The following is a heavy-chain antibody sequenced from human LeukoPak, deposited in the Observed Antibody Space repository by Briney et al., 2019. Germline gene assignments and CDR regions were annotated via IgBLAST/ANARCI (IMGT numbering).Heavy chain of an antibody. CDR2: IYIGGNT. Sequence: PSETLSLTCTVSGVSIRSYHWSWIRQPAGKGLEWIGRIYIGGNTNFNPSLKSRVSMSLDTSKNQMSLKLNSVTAADTAVYYCARGPPVVYDVLTGYYRFDYWGQGTLVTVSS. D-gene: IGHD3-9*01. CDR1: GVSIRSYH. J-gene: IGHJ4*02. V-gene: IGHV4-4*07. CDR3: ARGPPVVYDVLTGYYRFDY.